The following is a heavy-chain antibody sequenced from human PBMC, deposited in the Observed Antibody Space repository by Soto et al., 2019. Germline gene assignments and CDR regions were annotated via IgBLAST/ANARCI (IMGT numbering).Heavy chain of an antibody. V-gene: IGHV3-33*01. D-gene: IGHD3-22*01. CDR3: ASFSAVYYDSSGYSLPSDY. Sequence: VGSLRLSCAASGFTFSSYGMHWVRQAPGKGLEWVAVIWYDGSNKYYADSVKGRFTISRDNSKNTLYLQMNSLRAEDTAVYYCASFSAVYYDSSGYSLPSDYWGQGTLVTAPQ. J-gene: IGHJ4*02. CDR2: IWYDGSNK. CDR1: GFTFSSYG.